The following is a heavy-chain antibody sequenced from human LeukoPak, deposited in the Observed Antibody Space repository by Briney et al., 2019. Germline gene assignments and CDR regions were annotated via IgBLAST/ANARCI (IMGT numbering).Heavy chain of an antibody. Sequence: PGGSLRLSCAASGFTFSTSSMNCVSQAPGKGLEWVSSISSSSSHRYYADSVKGRFTISRDNAKNSLYLQMNSLRAEDTAVYYCALGYDILTGRFDYWGQGTLVTVSS. CDR1: GFTFSTSS. CDR2: ISSSSSHR. D-gene: IGHD3-9*01. J-gene: IGHJ4*02. CDR3: ALGYDILTGRFDY. V-gene: IGHV3-21*01.